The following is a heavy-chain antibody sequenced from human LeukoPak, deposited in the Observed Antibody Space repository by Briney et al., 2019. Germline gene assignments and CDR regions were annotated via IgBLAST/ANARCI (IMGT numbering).Heavy chain of an antibody. D-gene: IGHD5-12*01. J-gene: IGHJ4*02. CDR1: GGSISSSSYY. Sequence: PSETLSLTCTVSGGSISSSSYYWGWIRQPPGKGLEWIGSIYYSGSTYYNPSLKSRVTISVDTSKNQFSLKLSSVTAADTAVYYCARLKKESWPGYSGYDSDYWGQGTLVTVSS. V-gene: IGHV4-39*01. CDR2: IYYSGST. CDR3: ARLKKESWPGYSGYDSDY.